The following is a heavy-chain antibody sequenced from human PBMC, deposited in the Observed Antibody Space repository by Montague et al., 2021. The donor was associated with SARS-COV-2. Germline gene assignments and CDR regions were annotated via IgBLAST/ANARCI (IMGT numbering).Heavy chain of an antibody. Sequence: SLRLSCAASGFTFSSYDMHWVRQAPGNGLECVSIINTAGDTYYPGSVKGRFTISSDNAKNSLYLQMNSLRAGDTAVYYCARGDRTGWQTDYWGQGTLVTVSS. CDR1: GFTFSSYD. J-gene: IGHJ4*02. V-gene: IGHV3-13*04. CDR2: INTAGDT. D-gene: IGHD6-19*01. CDR3: ARGDRTGWQTDY.